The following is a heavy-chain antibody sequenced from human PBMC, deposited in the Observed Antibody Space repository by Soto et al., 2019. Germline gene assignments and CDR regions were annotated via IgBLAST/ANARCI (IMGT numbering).Heavy chain of an antibody. D-gene: IGHD3-16*01. V-gene: IGHV3-74*01. CDR3: TSDTFGLRDT. J-gene: IGHJ5*02. CDR1: GFPFSHYW. Sequence: MQMVESGGGSVQPGGSLRLSCAASGFPFSHYWMHWVRQTPGKGLVWVSRINPAGTITNYADSVEGRFTISRDNADSALFLQMNSLSAEETAIYYCTSDTFGLRDTWGQGTLVTFSS. CDR2: INPAGTIT.